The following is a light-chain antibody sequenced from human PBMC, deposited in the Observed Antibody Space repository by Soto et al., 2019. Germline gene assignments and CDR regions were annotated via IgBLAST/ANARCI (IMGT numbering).Light chain of an antibody. CDR3: QQYGSSPYT. Sequence: EIVLTQSPGTLSLSPGERATLSCRASQTIAGSYLAWYQQKYGQAPRLLINGASSRATGIPDRFSGSGSGTDFTLTISRLEPEDFAVYYCQQYGSSPYTFGQGTKLEIK. J-gene: IGKJ2*01. V-gene: IGKV3-20*01. CDR2: GAS. CDR1: QTIAGSY.